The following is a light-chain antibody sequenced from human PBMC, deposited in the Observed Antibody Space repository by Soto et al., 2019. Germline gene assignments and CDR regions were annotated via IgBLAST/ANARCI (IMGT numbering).Light chain of an antibody. V-gene: IGLV1-51*02. CDR1: SSNIGNNY. CDR2: ENN. J-gene: IGLJ2*01. Sequence: QSVLTQPPSVSAAPGQKVTISCSVSSSNIGNNYVSWYQQLPGTAPKLLIYENNKRPSGIPDRFSGSKSGTSATLGITGLQTGDEADYYCGTWDSSLSAAVFGGGTKLTVL. CDR3: GTWDSSLSAAV.